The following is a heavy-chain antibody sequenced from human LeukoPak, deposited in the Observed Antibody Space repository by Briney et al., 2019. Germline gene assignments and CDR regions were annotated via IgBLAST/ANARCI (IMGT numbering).Heavy chain of an antibody. J-gene: IGHJ4*02. Sequence: SETLSLTCTVSGGSIRTYYWSWIRQPAGKGLEWVGHIYTSGSTKYNPSLKSRVTMSVDTSKNQFSLRLSSVTAADTAVYYCAREPSGWYGGFDYWGQGTLVAVSS. D-gene: IGHD6-19*01. CDR1: GGSIRTYY. V-gene: IGHV4-4*07. CDR2: IYTSGST. CDR3: AREPSGWYGGFDY.